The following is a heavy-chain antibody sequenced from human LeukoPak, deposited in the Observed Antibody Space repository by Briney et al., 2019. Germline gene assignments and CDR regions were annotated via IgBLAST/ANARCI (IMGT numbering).Heavy chain of an antibody. J-gene: IGHJ6*03. V-gene: IGHV3-30*01. CDR3: AREINYYFYLDV. Sequence: PGGSLRLSCAASGFTFSDYTFHWVREAPGNGLEWVAVISDGGGNKYYADSVKGRFTVSRDNSKNTLYLQMTSLRAEDTAVYYCAREINYYFYLDVWGKGTTVAVS. CDR2: ISDGGGNK. CDR1: GFTFSDYT.